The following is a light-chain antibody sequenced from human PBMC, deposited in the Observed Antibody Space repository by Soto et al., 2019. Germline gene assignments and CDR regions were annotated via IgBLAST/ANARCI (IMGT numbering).Light chain of an antibody. CDR1: QGVSNN. CDR3: QQYNNWPPMYT. J-gene: IGKJ2*01. V-gene: IGKV3-15*01. CDR2: EAS. Sequence: ELVMTQSPATLPVSPGESATLSCRTSQGVSNNLAWYQQKPGQAPRLLMYEASTRATSTPARFSGSGSETEFTLTISNLQSEDFAVYYCQQYNNWPPMYTFGQGTKLEIK.